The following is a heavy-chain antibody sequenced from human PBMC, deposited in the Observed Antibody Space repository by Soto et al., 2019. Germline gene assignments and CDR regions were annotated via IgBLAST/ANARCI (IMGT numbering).Heavy chain of an antibody. V-gene: IGHV3-23*01. CDR1: GFTFSSYA. Sequence: EVQLLESGGGLVQPGGSLRLSCAASGFTFSSYAMSWVRQAPGXGLEXVSGISGSGGSTYYADSVKGRFTISRDNSKNTLYLQMDSLRAEETGVYYCAKFYYYDSSGINLFDYWGQGTLVTVSS. CDR3: AKFYYYDSSGINLFDY. CDR2: ISGSGGST. D-gene: IGHD3-22*01. J-gene: IGHJ4*02.